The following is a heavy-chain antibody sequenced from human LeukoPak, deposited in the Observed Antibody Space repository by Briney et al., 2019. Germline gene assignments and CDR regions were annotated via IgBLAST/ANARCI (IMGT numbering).Heavy chain of an antibody. J-gene: IGHJ4*02. CDR3: AREEGFGELPHYFDY. CDR2: ISSSSSYI. Sequence: GGSLRLSCAASGFTFSSYSMNWVRQAPGKGLEWVSSISSSSSYIYYADSVKGRFTISRDNAKNSPYLQMNSLRAEDTAVYYCAREEGFGELPHYFDYWGQGTLVTVSS. CDR1: GFTFSSYS. D-gene: IGHD3-10*01. V-gene: IGHV3-21*01.